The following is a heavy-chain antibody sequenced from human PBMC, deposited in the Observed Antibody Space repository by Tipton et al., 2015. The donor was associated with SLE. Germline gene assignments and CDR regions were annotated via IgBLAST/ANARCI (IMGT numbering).Heavy chain of an antibody. V-gene: IGHV4-61*05. CDR1: DGSIRSTNYY. Sequence: LRLSCTVSDGSIRSTNYYWGWIRQPPGKGLEWIGYIYYSGSTNYNPSLKSRVTISVDTSKNQFSLKLSSVTAADTAVYYCARHPDFWSGQRWFDPWGQGTLVTVSS. CDR3: ARHPDFWSGQRWFDP. CDR2: IYYSGST. D-gene: IGHD3-3*01. J-gene: IGHJ5*02.